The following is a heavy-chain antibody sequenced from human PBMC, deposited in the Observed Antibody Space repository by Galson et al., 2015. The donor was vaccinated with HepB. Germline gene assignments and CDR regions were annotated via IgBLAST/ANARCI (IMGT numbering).Heavy chain of an antibody. V-gene: IGHV1-2*06. Sequence: SVKVSCKASGYTFTGYYMHWVRQAPGQGLEWMGRINPNSGGTNYAQKFQGRVTMTRDTSISTAYMELSRLRSDDTAVYYCARGRSGVMITFGGVIAGGVWGKGTTVTVSS. CDR1: GYTFTGYY. CDR2: INPNSGGT. J-gene: IGHJ6*04. D-gene: IGHD3-16*02. CDR3: ARGRSGVMITFGGVIAGGV.